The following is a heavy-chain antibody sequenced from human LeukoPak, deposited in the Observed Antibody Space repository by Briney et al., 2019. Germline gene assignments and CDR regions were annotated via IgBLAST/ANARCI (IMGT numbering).Heavy chain of an antibody. Sequence: ASVKVPCKASGHTFTSYDINWVRQATGQGLEWMGWMNPNSGNTGYAQKFQGRVTITRNTSISTAYMELRSLRSDDTAVYYCARDLYGDYLNWFDPWGQGTLVAVSS. CDR3: ARDLYGDYLNWFDP. D-gene: IGHD4-17*01. CDR1: GHTFTSYD. J-gene: IGHJ5*02. V-gene: IGHV1-8*03. CDR2: MNPNSGNT.